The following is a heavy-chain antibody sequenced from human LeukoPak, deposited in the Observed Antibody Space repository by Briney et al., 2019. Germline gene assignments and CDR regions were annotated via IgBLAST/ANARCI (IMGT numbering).Heavy chain of an antibody. D-gene: IGHD2-2*01. CDR2: ISSSSSYI. V-gene: IGHV3-21*01. J-gene: IGHJ4*02. CDR1: GFTFSSYS. CDR3: ARVVTSPPLFVIDY. Sequence: GGSLRLSCAASGFTFSSYSMNWVRQAPGKGLEWVSSISSSSSYIYYADSVKGRFTISRDNAKNSLYLQMNGLRAEDTAVYYCARVVTSPPLFVIDYWGQGTLVTVSS.